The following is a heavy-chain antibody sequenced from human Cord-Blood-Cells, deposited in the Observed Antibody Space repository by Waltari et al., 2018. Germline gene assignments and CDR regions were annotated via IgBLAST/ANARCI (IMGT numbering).Heavy chain of an antibody. CDR2: ISSSSSYI. CDR1: GFTFISYS. J-gene: IGHJ4*02. D-gene: IGHD7-27*01. Sequence: EVQLVESGGGLVKPGGSLSCSCAASGFTFISYSMNWVRQAPGKGLEWVSSISSSSSYIYYADSVKGRFTISRDNAKNSLYLQMNSLRAEDTAVYYCARVNWGSGNYFDYWGQGTLVTVSS. CDR3: ARVNWGSGNYFDY. V-gene: IGHV3-21*01.